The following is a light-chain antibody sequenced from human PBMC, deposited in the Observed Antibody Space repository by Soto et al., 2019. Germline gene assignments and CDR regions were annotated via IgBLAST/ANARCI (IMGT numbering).Light chain of an antibody. CDR1: SSDVGAYDY. CDR2: EIN. Sequence: QSALTQPPSASGPPGQSVTISCTGTSSDVGAYDYVSWYQQHPGKAPKLMIYEINKRPSGVPDRFSGSKSGNTASLTVSGLQAEDEADYYCSSFAGSNNFPYVFGTGTKV. V-gene: IGLV2-8*01. CDR3: SSFAGSNNFPYV. J-gene: IGLJ1*01.